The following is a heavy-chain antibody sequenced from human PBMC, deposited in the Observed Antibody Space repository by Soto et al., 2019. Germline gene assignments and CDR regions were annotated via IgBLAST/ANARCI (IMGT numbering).Heavy chain of an antibody. Sequence: QVQLVQSGAEVKKPGSSVKVSCKASGGTFSSYAISWVRQAPGQGLEWMGGIIPIFGTANYAQKFQGRVTIAADKSTSTAYMELSRLRSEDTAVYYCASQRLGYCSSTRCHPTQYYYYYRMDVWGQGTTVTVSS. CDR1: GGTFSSYA. CDR3: ASQRLGYCSSTRCHPTQYYYYYRMDV. D-gene: IGHD2-2*01. J-gene: IGHJ6*02. CDR2: IIPIFGTA. V-gene: IGHV1-69*06.